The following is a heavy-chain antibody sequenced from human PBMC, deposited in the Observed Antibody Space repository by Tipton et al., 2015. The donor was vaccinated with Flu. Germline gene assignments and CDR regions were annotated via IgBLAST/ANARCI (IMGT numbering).Heavy chain of an antibody. CDR1: GVIFSNYW. D-gene: IGHD1/OR15-1a*01. J-gene: IGHJ6*02. V-gene: IGHV3-74*01. Sequence: QLVQSGGGLVQPGGSLRLSCAASGVIFSNYWMHWVRQVPGKGLMWVSALNADGSATRYAESVKGRFTISRDNAKNTLYLQMNGLTAEDTAVYYCIRDRGWNTHDVWGQGTTVTVSS. CDR2: LNADGSAT. CDR3: IRDRGWNTHDV.